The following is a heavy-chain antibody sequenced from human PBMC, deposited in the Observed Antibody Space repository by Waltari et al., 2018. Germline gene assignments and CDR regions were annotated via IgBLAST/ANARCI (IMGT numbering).Heavy chain of an antibody. J-gene: IGHJ4*02. CDR3: ARDSELELHGVLGY. D-gene: IGHD1-7*01. V-gene: IGHV3-48*04. CDR1: GFTFSSYR. Sequence: EVQLVESGGGLVQPGGSLRLSCAASGFTFSSYRMNWVRQAPGKGLEWVSYISSSSSTIYYADSVKGRFTISRDNAKNSLYLQMNSLRAEDTAVYYCARDSELELHGVLGYWGQGTLVTVSS. CDR2: ISSSSSTI.